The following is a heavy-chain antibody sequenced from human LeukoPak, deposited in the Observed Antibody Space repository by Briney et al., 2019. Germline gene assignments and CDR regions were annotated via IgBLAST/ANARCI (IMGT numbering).Heavy chain of an antibody. J-gene: IGHJ5*02. CDR2: INHSGST. CDR1: GGSFSGYY. V-gene: IGHV4-34*01. D-gene: IGHD3-22*01. Sequence: SETLSLTCAVSGGSFSGYYWSWIRQHPGKGLEWIGEINHSGSTNYNPSLKSRVTISVDTAKNQFSLKLSSVTAADTAVYYCARSLLRSGYYLNWFDPGGQGTLVTVS. CDR3: ARSLLRSGYYLNWFDP.